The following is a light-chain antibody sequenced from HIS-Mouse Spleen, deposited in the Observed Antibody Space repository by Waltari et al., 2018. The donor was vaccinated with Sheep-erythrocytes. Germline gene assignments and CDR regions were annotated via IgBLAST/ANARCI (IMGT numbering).Light chain of an antibody. V-gene: IGLV2-8*01. CDR2: EVS. CDR1: SRDVSCYNY. CDR3: SSYAGSNNWV. J-gene: IGLJ3*02. Sequence: QSALTQPPSASGSPGQSVTISCTGTSRDVSCYNYVSWYQPHPGKAPKLMIYEVSKRPSGVPDRFSGSKSGNTASLTVSGLQAEDEADYYCSSYAGSNNWVFGGGTKLTVL.